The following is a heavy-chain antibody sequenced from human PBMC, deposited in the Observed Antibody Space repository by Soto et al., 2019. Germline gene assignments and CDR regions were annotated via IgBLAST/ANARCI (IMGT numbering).Heavy chain of an antibody. CDR2: IIPIFGTA. V-gene: IGHV1-69*13. CDR3: AVHFSSIAARYWFDP. J-gene: IGHJ5*02. D-gene: IGHD6-6*01. Sequence: SVKVSCKASGGTFSSYAISWVRQAPGQGLEWMGGIIPIFGTANYAQKFQGRVTITADESTSTAYMELSSLRSEDTAVYYCAVHFSSIAARYWFDPWGQGTLVTVSS. CDR1: GGTFSSYA.